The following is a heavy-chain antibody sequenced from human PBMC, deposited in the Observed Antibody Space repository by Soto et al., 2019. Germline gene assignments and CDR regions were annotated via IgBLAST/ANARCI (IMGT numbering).Heavy chain of an antibody. CDR1: GFTFDDYA. CDR3: AKEKGFGGVRKGMDV. V-gene: IGHV3-9*01. Sequence: EVQLVESGGGLVQPGRSLRLSCAASGFTFDDYALHWVRQAPGKGLEWVSGINWNSGSLGYAGSVKGRFTISRDNAKNSLYLQMNRLRTEDTALYYCAKEKGFGGVRKGMDVWGQGTTVTVSS. CDR2: INWNSGSL. J-gene: IGHJ6*02. D-gene: IGHD3-16*01.